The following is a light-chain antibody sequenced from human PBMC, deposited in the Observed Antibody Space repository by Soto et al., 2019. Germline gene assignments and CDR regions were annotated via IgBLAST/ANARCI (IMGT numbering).Light chain of an antibody. CDR3: SSYTSSSTRVV. V-gene: IGLV2-14*01. CDR1: SRDVGGYNY. J-gene: IGLJ2*01. CDR2: DVS. Sequence: QSVLTQPASVSGSPGQSITISCTGTSRDVGGYNYVSWYQQHPGKAPKLMIYDVSNRPSGVSNRFSGYKSGNTASLTISGLQAEDEADYYCSSYTSSSTRVVFGGGTQLTVL.